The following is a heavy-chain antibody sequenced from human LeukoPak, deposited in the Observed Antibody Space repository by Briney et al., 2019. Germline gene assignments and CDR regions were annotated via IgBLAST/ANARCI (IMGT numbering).Heavy chain of an antibody. J-gene: IGHJ4*02. CDR2: IVPIFGTA. Sequence: SVKVSCKASGGTFSSYAISWVRQAPGQGLEWMGGIVPIFGTANYAQKFQGRVTITADESTSTAYMELSSLRSEDTAVYYCARGLWHRTNTYYFDYWGQGTLVTVSS. CDR1: GGTFSSYA. V-gene: IGHV1-69*13. CDR3: ARGLWHRTNTYYFDY. D-gene: IGHD1-1*01.